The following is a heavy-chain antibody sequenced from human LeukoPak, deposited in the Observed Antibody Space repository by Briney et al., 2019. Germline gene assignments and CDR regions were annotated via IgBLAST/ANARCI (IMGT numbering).Heavy chain of an antibody. V-gene: IGHV3-7*01. CDR1: GFTFSTYW. D-gene: IGHD3/OR15-3a*01. J-gene: IGHJ4*02. CDR3: VVSTIWPGTGDC. Sequence: GGSLRLSCAASGFTFSTYWMSWVRQAPGKGLQWVANINEDGNRRYYVDSVKGRFTISRDNAENSLYLQMNSLRVEDTAVYRCVVSTIWPGTGDCWGQGTLVTVSS. CDR2: INEDGNRR.